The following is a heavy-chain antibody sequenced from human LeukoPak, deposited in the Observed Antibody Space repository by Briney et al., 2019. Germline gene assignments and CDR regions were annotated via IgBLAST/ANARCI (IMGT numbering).Heavy chain of an antibody. J-gene: IGHJ4*02. CDR1: GGSISSGGYY. V-gene: IGHV4-31*03. D-gene: IGHD3-10*01. CDR3: ARVGADGSGPYYFDY. Sequence: PSETLSLTCTVSGGSISSGGYYWSWIRQHPGKGLEWIGYIYYSGSTYYSSGSTYHNPSLKSRVTISVDTSKKQFSLKLSSVTAADTAVYYCARVGADGSGPYYFDYWGQGTLVTVSS. CDR2: IYYSGSTYYSSGST.